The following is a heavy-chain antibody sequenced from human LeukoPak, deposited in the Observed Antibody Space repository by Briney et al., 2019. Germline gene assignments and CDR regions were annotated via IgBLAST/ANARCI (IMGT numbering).Heavy chain of an antibody. CDR2: ISSSATYI. CDR3: AREIMVGAHFDF. J-gene: IGHJ4*02. D-gene: IGHD1-26*01. V-gene: IGHV3-21*01. CDR1: GFTFSSYN. Sequence: GGSLTLSCAASGFTFSSYNMNWVRQAPGKGLEGVSSISSSATYIFYADSAKGRFTISRDNAKSSLYLQMNSLRAEDTAVYYCAREIMVGAHFDFWGQGTLVTVSS.